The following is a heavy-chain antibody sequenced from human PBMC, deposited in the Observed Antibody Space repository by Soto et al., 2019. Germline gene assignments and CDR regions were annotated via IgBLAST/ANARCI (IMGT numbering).Heavy chain of an antibody. Sequence: PSETLSLTCSVSVGSISSSNWWSWVRQPPGKGLEWIGEIYHSGSTNYNPSLKSRVTISVDKSKNQFSLKLSSVTAADTAVYYCARARGYSYGHRWFDPWGQGTLGTVS. V-gene: IGHV4-4*02. J-gene: IGHJ5*02. CDR1: VGSISSSNW. CDR3: ARARGYSYGHRWFDP. CDR2: IYHSGST. D-gene: IGHD5-18*01.